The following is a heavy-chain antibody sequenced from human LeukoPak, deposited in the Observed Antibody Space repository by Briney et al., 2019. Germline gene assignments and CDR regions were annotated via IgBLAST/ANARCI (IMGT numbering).Heavy chain of an antibody. J-gene: IGHJ6*02. CDR3: ARDPAGYSSGWYVYGMDV. D-gene: IGHD6-19*01. CDR2: ISSSSSYI. V-gene: IGHV3-21*01. CDR1: GFTFSSYS. Sequence: GVSLRLSCAASGFTFSSYSMNWVRQAPGKGLEWVSSISSSSSYIYYADSVKGRFTISRDNAKNSLYLQMNSLRAEDTAVYYCARDPAGYSSGWYVYGMDVWGQGTTVTVSS.